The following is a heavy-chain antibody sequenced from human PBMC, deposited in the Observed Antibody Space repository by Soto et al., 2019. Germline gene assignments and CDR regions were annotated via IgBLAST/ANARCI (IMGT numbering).Heavy chain of an antibody. D-gene: IGHD2-2*01. Sequence: SETLSLTCTGSGGSISSYYWSWIRQPPGKGLEWIGYIYYSGSTNYNPSLKSRVTISVDTSKNQFSLKLSSVTAADTAVYYCARDLVVPAAIPYYYYYYGMAVWGQGTTVTVSS. V-gene: IGHV4-59*01. CDR1: GGSISSYY. CDR2: IYYSGST. J-gene: IGHJ6*02. CDR3: ARDLVVPAAIPYYYYYYGMAV.